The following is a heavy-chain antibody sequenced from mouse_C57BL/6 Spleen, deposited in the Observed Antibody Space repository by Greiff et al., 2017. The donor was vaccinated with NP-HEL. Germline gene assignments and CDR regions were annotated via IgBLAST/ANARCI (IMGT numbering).Heavy chain of an antibody. CDR2: INPGSGGT. D-gene: IGHD2-14*01. Sequence: VQLQQSGAELVRPGTSVKVSCKASGYAFTNYLIEWVKQRPGQGLEWIGVINPGSGGTNYNEKFKGKATLTADKSSSTAYMQLSSLTSEDSAVYFCARSGFGYYYAMDYWGQGTSVTVSS. J-gene: IGHJ4*01. V-gene: IGHV1-54*01. CDR3: ARSGFGYYYAMDY. CDR1: GYAFTNYL.